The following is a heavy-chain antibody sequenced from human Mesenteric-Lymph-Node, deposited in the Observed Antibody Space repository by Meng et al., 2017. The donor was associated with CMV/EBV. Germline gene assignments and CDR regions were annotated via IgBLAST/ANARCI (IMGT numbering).Heavy chain of an antibody. D-gene: IGHD5-18*01. CDR3: AKGRDTAKIYDAFDI. CDR1: GFTVTSNY. J-gene: IGHJ3*02. V-gene: IGHV3-53*01. CDR2: IYSDGSP. Sequence: GGSLRLSCAASGFTVTSNYMTWVRQAPGTGLEWVSLIYSDGSPYYADSVKGRFTISRDNSKNTLFLQMNSLRAEDTAVYYCAKGRDTAKIYDAFDIWGQGTMVTVSS.